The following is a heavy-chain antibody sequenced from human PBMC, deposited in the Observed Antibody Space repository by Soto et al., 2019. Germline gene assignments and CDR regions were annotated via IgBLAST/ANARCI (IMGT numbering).Heavy chain of an antibody. D-gene: IGHD6-19*01. Sequence: LRLSCAASGFTFSNYWMSWVRRAPGKGLKWVANIKQDGSEKYYVDSVKGRFTLSRDNAQNSLQLQMNSLRAEDTAIYFCARVAYGNGWIFDHWGQGTLVTVSS. V-gene: IGHV3-7*01. CDR2: IKQDGSEK. J-gene: IGHJ4*01. CDR1: GFTFSNYW. CDR3: ARVAYGNGWIFDH.